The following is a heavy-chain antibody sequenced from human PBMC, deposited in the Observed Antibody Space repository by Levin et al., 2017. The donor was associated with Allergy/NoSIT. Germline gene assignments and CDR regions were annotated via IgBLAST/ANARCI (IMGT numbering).Heavy chain of an antibody. CDR3: APRADIGY. V-gene: IGHV3-21*01. CDR1: GFTFSNYH. Sequence: GGSLRLSCAASGFTFSNYHMNWVRQAPGKGLEWVSSISISGNYIYYADSVKGRFTISRDNAKNSLYLQMNSLRAEDTAVYYCAPRADIGYWGQGTLVTVSS. CDR2: ISISGNYI. D-gene: IGHD6-19*01. J-gene: IGHJ4*02.